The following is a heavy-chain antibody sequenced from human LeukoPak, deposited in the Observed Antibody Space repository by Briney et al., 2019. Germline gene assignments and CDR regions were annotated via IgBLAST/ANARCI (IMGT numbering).Heavy chain of an antibody. V-gene: IGHV4-39*07. CDR2: INHRGST. CDR1: GGSTSSDSYY. Sequence: KPSETLSLTCTVSGGSTSSDSYYWGWIRQPPGKGLEWIGEINHRGSTKYNPSLKRRVTISVDTSKNQFSLKLNSVTAAATAVYYCARGPPPLAGDPREYYFDFWGQGTLVTVSS. D-gene: IGHD7-27*01. J-gene: IGHJ4*02. CDR3: ARGPPPLAGDPREYYFDF.